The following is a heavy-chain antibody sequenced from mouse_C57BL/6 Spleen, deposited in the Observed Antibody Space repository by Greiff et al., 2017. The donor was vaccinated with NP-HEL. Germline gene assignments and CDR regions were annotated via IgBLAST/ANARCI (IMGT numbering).Heavy chain of an antibody. CDR2: IDPSDSET. Sequence: VQLQQSGAELVRPGSSVKLSCKASGYTFTSYWMHWVKQRPIQGLEWIGNIDPSDSETHYNQKFKDKATLTVDKSSSTAYMQLSSLTSEDSAVYYCARGNMGKYAFAYWGQGTLVTVSA. V-gene: IGHV1-52*01. D-gene: IGHD2-1*01. J-gene: IGHJ3*01. CDR1: GYTFTSYW. CDR3: ARGNMGKYAFAY.